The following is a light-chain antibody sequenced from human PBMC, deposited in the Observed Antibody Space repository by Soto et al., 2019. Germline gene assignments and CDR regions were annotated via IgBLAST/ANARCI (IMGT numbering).Light chain of an antibody. Sequence: EMVLTQSPGTLSLSPGERATLSCRASQSISSNSLAWYQQKPGQAPRLFIYGASSRATGIPDRFSGSGSGTDFSLTISRLEPEDFAVYYCHLYGSSLTTLGQGTKVDI. CDR2: GAS. J-gene: IGKJ1*01. CDR3: HLYGSSLTT. CDR1: QSISSNS. V-gene: IGKV3-20*01.